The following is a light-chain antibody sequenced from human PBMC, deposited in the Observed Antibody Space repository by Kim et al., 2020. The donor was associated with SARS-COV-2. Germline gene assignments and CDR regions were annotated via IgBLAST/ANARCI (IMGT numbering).Light chain of an antibody. CDR2: GAS. Sequence: VSPGERATLTCRASQSANSNLAWYQQKPGQAPRLLIYGASTRATDIPARFSGSGSGTDFTLTISCLQSEDFAVYYCQQYDKWPLTFGGGTKVDIK. CDR1: QSANSN. CDR3: QQYDKWPLT. J-gene: IGKJ4*01. V-gene: IGKV3-15*01.